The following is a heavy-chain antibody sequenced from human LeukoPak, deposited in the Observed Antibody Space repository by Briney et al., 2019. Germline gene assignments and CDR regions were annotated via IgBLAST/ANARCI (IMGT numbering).Heavy chain of an antibody. Sequence: PGRSLRLSCAASGFTFSSYGMHWVRQAPGKGLEWVAVIWYDGSNKYYADSVKGRFTISRDNSKNTLYLQMNSLRAEDTAVYYCAKDKADYVWGIYRLAPAAQPLDYWGQGTLVTVSS. CDR3: AKDKADYVWGIYRLAPAAQPLDY. V-gene: IGHV3-33*06. CDR2: IWYDGSNK. D-gene: IGHD3-16*02. CDR1: GFTFSSYG. J-gene: IGHJ4*02.